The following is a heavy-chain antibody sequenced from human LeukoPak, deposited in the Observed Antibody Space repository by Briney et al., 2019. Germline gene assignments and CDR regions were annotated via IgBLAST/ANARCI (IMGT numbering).Heavy chain of an antibody. J-gene: IGHJ4*02. D-gene: IGHD2-2*02. Sequence: PSETLSLTCAVSGASISSYYWSWARHPPAKGLEGIGHMFYSGTTSYHPPLKSRITIVVDRSKNHFSLKLKSVTAADTAVYYCARALASPIYLKPQRCDYWGQGTLVTVSS. CDR1: GASISSYY. CDR3: ARALASPIYLKPQRCDY. CDR2: MFYSGTT. V-gene: IGHV4-59*13.